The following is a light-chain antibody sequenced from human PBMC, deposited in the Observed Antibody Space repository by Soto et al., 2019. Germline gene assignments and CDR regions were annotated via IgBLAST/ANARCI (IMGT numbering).Light chain of an antibody. CDR3: SSYAGSSTYV. Sequence: ALTQPPSASGSPGQSVTISCTGTISDVGGYNYVAWYQQHPGKAPKLMIYEVNKRPSGVPDRFSGSKSGSTASLTVSGLQAEDEADYYCSSYAGSSTYVFGTGTKVTVL. V-gene: IGLV2-8*01. CDR2: EVN. J-gene: IGLJ1*01. CDR1: ISDVGGYNY.